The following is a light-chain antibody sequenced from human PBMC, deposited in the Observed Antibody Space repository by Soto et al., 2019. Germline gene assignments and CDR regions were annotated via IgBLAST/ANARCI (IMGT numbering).Light chain of an antibody. Sequence: IVLTHSPGTLSFSPLEIATLSFGSSQSISRNFLAWYQHKPGLAPSLLIYDGSSRATGIPDRFSGSGSGTDFTLTISSLQSEDFAIYYCQQYYDWPNNFGQGTRLEIK. CDR1: QSISRNF. J-gene: IGKJ5*01. V-gene: IGKV3D-20*01. CDR2: DGS. CDR3: QQYYDWPNN.